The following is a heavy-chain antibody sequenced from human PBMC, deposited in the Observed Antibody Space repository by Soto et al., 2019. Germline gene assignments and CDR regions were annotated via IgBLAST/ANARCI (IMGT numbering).Heavy chain of an antibody. CDR2: INPSGGST. CDR1: GYTFTSFY. V-gene: IGHV1-46*03. Sequence: QVQLLQSGAEVKKPGASVKVSCKASGYTFTSFYMHWVRQAPGQGLEWMGIINPSGGSTNYAQKFQGRVTMTRDTSTSTVYMELSSLRSEDTAVYYCTRDLQRDYDFWGQGTLVTVSS. CDR3: TRDLQRDYDF. D-gene: IGHD4-17*01. J-gene: IGHJ4*02.